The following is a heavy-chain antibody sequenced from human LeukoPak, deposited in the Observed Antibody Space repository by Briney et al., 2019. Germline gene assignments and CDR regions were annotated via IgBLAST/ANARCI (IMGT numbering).Heavy chain of an antibody. CDR2: ISGSGGST. J-gene: IGHJ4*02. CDR3: AKGWFGELLSVDY. D-gene: IGHD3-10*01. V-gene: IGHV3-23*01. CDR1: GFTFSSYA. Sequence: GGSLRLSCAASGFTFSSYAMSWVRHAPGKGLEWVSAISGSGGSTYYTDSVKGRFTIPRDNPKNTLYLQINSMTAEDTAVYYCAKGWFGELLSVDYWGQGTLVTVSS.